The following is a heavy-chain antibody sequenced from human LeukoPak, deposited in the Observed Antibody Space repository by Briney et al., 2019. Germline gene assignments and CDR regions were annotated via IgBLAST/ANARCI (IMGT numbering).Heavy chain of an antibody. J-gene: IGHJ6*03. CDR1: GGSISSHY. V-gene: IGHV4-59*11. D-gene: IGHD3-3*01. CDR2: IYYSGST. Sequence: SETLSLTCTVSGGSISSHYWSWIRQPPGKGLEWIGYIYYSGSTNYNPSLKSRVTISVDTSKNQFSLKLSSVTAADTAVYYCASAWYYDFWSGYSPYYMDVWGKGTTVTVSS. CDR3: ASAWYYDFWSGYSPYYMDV.